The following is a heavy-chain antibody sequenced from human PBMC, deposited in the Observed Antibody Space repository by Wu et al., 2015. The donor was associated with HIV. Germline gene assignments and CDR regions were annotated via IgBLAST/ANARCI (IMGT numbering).Heavy chain of an antibody. Sequence: QVQLVQSGAEVKRPGSSVKVSCKASGGTFSTYAISWVRQAPGQGLEWMGGIIPIFGTSNYAQKFQGRVTITTDESMSTAYMELSSLRSEDTAVYYCARDLLPTTSWTDSYYYGMDVWGPGTTVTVAS. V-gene: IGHV1-69*05. J-gene: IGHJ6*02. CDR3: ARDLLPTTSWTDSYYYGMDV. CDR1: GGTFSTYA. D-gene: IGHD2-2*01. CDR2: IIPIFGTS.